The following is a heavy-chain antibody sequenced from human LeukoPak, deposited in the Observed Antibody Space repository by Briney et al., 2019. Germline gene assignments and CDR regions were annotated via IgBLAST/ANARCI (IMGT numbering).Heavy chain of an antibody. CDR1: GFTFDDYA. D-gene: IGHD3-3*01. J-gene: IGHJ4*02. CDR3: ARDYDFWSGAIGDY. CDR2: ISWNSGSI. Sequence: PGRSLRLSCAASGFTFDDYAMHWVRQAPGKGLEWVSGISWNSGSIGYADSVKGRFTISRDNAKNSLYLQMNSLGAEDTAVYYCARDYDFWSGAIGDYWGQGTLVTVSS. V-gene: IGHV3-9*01.